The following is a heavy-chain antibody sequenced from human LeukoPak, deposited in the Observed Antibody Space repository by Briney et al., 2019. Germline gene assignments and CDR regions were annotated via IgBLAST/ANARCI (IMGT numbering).Heavy chain of an antibody. D-gene: IGHD6-6*01. V-gene: IGHV1-2*02. J-gene: IGHJ3*02. CDR3: ASLFLCYGCSSSSDSFNI. CDR2: INPNSGGT. Sequence: ASVKVSCKASGYTFNGYYMHWVRQAPGQGLEWMGWINPNSGGTNYAQKFQGRVTMTRDTSISTAYMELSRLRSDDTAVYYCASLFLCYGCSSSSDSFNIWGQGTMVTVSS. CDR1: GYTFNGYY.